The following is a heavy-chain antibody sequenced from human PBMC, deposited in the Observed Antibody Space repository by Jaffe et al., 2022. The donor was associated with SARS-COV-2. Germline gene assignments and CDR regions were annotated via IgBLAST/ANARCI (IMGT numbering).Heavy chain of an antibody. CDR1: GGSISSGSYY. J-gene: IGHJ4*02. V-gene: IGHV4-61*02. D-gene: IGHD3-10*01. CDR3: ARGIRGAYPPD. Sequence: QVQLQESGPGLVKPSQTLSLTCTVSGGSISSGSYYWSWIRQPAGKGLEWIGRIYTSGSTNYNPSLKSRVTISVDTSKNQFSLKLSSVTAADTAVYYCARGIRGAYPPDWGQGTLVTVSS. CDR2: IYTSGST.